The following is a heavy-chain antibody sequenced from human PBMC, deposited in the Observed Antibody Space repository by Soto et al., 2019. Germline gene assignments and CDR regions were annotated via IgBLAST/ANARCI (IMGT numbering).Heavy chain of an antibody. V-gene: IGHV3-30-3*01. D-gene: IGHD1-26*01. CDR3: ARDTVPERNVVGANGGVYFQQ. Sequence: QVQLVESGGGVVQPGRSLRLSCAASGFTFSSYAMHWVRQAPGKGLEWVAVISYDGSNKYYADSVKGRFTISRDNSKNTLYLQMTSLRAEDTAVYYCARDTVPERNVVGANGGVYFQQWGQGTLV. CDR1: GFTFSSYA. CDR2: ISYDGSNK. J-gene: IGHJ1*01.